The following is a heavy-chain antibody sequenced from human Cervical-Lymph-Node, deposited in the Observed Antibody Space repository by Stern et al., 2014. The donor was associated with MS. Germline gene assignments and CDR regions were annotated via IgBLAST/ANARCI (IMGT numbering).Heavy chain of an antibody. CDR2: ISPDSGDA. D-gene: IGHD2-15*01. V-gene: IGHV1-2*06. CDR1: GYTFTAYF. J-gene: IGHJ1*01. Sequence: LVQSGAEVKKPGASVKVSCKASGYTFTAYFIHWVRQAPGQGLEWMGRISPDSGDASYAHNFQGRVTMTRDTSISTAYMELSRLTFDDTAVYHCVLGLGSFRAEYFQPWGQGTLVTASS. CDR3: VLGLGSFRAEYFQP.